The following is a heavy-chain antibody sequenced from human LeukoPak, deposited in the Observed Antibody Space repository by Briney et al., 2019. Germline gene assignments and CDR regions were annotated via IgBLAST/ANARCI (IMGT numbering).Heavy chain of an antibody. D-gene: IGHD5-18*01. J-gene: IGHJ4*01. CDR3: ARHGGYTYGAFDY. CDR1: GGPISSSSYY. CDR2: MFYSGST. Sequence: PETLSVTCTVSGGPISSSSYYWGCIRQPPGKGLEWIGSMFYSGSTYYSPSLKSRVTISVDTSKNQFSLKLSSVTAADTAVYYCARHGGYTYGAFDYWGRGSLATVSS. V-gene: IGHV4-39*01.